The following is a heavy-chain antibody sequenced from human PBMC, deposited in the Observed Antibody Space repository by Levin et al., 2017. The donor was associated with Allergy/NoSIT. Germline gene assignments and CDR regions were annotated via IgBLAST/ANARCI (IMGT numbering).Heavy chain of an antibody. V-gene: IGHV4-30-4*01. J-gene: IGHJ4*02. Sequence: SQTLSLTCTVSGGSLSSGDYYWTWIRQPPGKGLEWIGYIYHTGATYYNPSLMSRLSMSVDTSKNQFSLKLNSVTVTDTGVYYCGRGNRGIDYWGQGTLVTVAS. CDR2: IYHTGAT. CDR3: GRGNRGIDY. D-gene: IGHD6-13*01. CDR1: GGSLSSGDYY.